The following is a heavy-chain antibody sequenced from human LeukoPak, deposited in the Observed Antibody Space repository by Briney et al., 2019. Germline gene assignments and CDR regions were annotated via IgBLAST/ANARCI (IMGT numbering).Heavy chain of an antibody. J-gene: IGHJ6*03. CDR1: GYTFTSYY. CDR2: INPSGGST. CDR3: GKDMGGYYYYYYMDV. V-gene: IGHV1-46*01. Sequence: ASVKVSCKASGYTFTSYYMHWVRQAPGQGLEWMGIINPSGGSTSYAQKFQGRVTMTRDMSTSTVYMELSNLRSEDTAVYYCGKDMGGYYYYYYMDVWGKGTTVTVSS. D-gene: IGHD2-15*01.